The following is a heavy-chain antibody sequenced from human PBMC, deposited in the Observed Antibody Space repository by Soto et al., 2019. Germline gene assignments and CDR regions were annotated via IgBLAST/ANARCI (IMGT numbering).Heavy chain of an antibody. CDR2: ISNYNGDT. V-gene: IGHV1-18*04. Sequence: QVQLVQSGAGVKKPGASVQVSGKASGYTFTRYSINWVRQAPGQGLEWVGWISNYNGDTTYAQKFQGRATLTTDTSKTTADTEQSTLTSDDTAVYFCSRGDSTGSPTGWFDTLGQGTMVPRSS. J-gene: IGHJ5*02. D-gene: IGHD6-19*01. CDR3: SRGDSTGSPTGWFDT. CDR1: GYTFTRYS.